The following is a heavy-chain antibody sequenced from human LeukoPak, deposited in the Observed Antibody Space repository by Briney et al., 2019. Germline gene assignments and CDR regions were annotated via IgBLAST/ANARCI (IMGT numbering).Heavy chain of an antibody. CDR3: ARGPISSLAFDY. CDR2: IYSGGGT. J-gene: IGHJ4*02. D-gene: IGHD3-16*02. V-gene: IGHV3-66*01. CDR1: GFTFSTYW. Sequence: GGSLRLSCVASGFTFSTYWMHWVRQAPGKGLEWVSLIYSGGGTYYADSVKGRFTISRDNSKNTLYLQMNSLRAEDTAVYYCARGPISSLAFDYWGQGTLVTVSS.